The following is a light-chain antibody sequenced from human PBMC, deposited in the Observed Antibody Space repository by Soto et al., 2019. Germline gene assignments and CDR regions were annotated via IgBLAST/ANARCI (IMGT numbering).Light chain of an antibody. V-gene: IGKV4-1*01. CDR2: GAS. Sequence: DIVLTQSTDSLALSLWERANINCKSSQCVLYSSNNKNYFVWYQQKPGQPPKLLISGASTRESGVPDRFSGSGSGTDFTLTISSLQAEDVAVYYCQQHYSTPLTFGQGTRLEIK. J-gene: IGKJ5*01. CDR3: QQHYSTPLT. CDR1: QCVLYSSNNKNY.